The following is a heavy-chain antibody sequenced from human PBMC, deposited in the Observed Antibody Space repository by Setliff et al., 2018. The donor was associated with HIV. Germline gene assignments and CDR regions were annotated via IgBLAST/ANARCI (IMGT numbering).Heavy chain of an antibody. Sequence: ASVKVSCKTSGYTFTGYYMHWVRQAPGQGLEWMGRINPNSGGTNYAQKFQGRVTMTRDTSVSTAYMELSGLRSDDTAVYYCAKRKGNYDYYFDYWVPETLLVTVSS. CDR3: AKRKGNYDYYFDY. D-gene: IGHD4-4*01. J-gene: IGHJ4*03. V-gene: IGHV1-2*06. CDR2: INPNSGGT. CDR1: GYTFTGYY.